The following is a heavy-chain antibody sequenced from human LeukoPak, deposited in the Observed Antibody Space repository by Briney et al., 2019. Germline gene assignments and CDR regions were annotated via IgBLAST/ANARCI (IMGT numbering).Heavy chain of an antibody. J-gene: IGHJ4*02. CDR1: GGSISSSSYY. D-gene: IGHD6-19*01. CDR2: MYYSGSS. Sequence: SETLSLTCTVSGGSISSSSYYWGWIRQPPGEGLEWIGCMYYSGSSYYNPSLKSRVTISVDTSKNQFSLKLSSVTAADTAVYYCARLAVAGLSVDYWGQGTLVTVSS. CDR3: ARLAVAGLSVDY. V-gene: IGHV4-39*01.